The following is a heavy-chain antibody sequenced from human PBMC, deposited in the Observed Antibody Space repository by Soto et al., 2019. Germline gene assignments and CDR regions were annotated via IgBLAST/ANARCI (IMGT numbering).Heavy chain of an antibody. J-gene: IGHJ4*02. V-gene: IGHV4-59*12. Sequence: SETLSLTCTVSGASIGSSDWSWIRQHPGQGLEWMGYIYYSGSTNYNPSLKSRVTISVDTSKNQFSLKLSSVTAADTAVYYCARGLTASYGSGSYYSHFDYWGQGTLVTVSS. CDR1: GASIGSSD. CDR3: ARGLTASYGSGSYYSHFDY. D-gene: IGHD3-10*01. CDR2: IYYSGST.